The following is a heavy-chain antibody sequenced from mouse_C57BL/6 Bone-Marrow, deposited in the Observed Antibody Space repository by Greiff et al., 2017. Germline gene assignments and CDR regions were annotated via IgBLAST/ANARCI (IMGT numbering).Heavy chain of an antibody. V-gene: IGHV1-69*01. D-gene: IGHD1-1*01. CDR2: IDPSDSYT. Sequence: QVQLQQPGAELVMPGASVKLSCKASGYTFTSYWMHWVKQRPGQGLEWIGEIDPSDSYTNYTHKFKGKSTLTVDKSSSTAYMQLSSLTSEDSAVYYGARGDYYGRPFAYWGQGTLVTVSA. CDR3: ARGDYYGRPFAY. CDR1: GYTFTSYW. J-gene: IGHJ3*01.